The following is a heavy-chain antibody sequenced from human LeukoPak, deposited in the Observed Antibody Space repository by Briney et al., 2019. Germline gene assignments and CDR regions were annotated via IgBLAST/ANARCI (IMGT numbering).Heavy chain of an antibody. V-gene: IGHV1-69*01. D-gene: IGHD3-22*01. CDR3: ASLPTYYYDSSALDI. J-gene: IGHJ3*02. CDR2: IIPIFGTA. Sequence: SVKVSCKASGGTFSSYAISWVRQAPGRGLEWMGGIIPIFGTANYAQKFQGRVTITADESTSTAYMELSSLRSEDTAVYYCASLPTYYYDSSALDIWGQGTVVTVSS. CDR1: GGTFSSYA.